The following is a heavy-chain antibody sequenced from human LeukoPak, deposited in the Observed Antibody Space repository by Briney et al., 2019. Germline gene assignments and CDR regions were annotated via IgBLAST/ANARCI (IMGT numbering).Heavy chain of an antibody. CDR2: IYYSGST. CDR1: GGSFSGYY. Sequence: SETLSLTCAVYGGSFSGYYWSWIRQPPGKGLEWIGYIYYSGSTNYNPSLKSRVTISVDTSKNQFSLKLSSVTAADTAVYYCARAFKPFPPFDYWGQGTLVTVSS. V-gene: IGHV4-59*01. J-gene: IGHJ4*02. CDR3: ARAFKPFPPFDY.